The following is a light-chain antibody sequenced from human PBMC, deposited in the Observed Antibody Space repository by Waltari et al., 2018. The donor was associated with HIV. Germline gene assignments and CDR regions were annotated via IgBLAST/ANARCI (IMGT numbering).Light chain of an antibody. Sequence: DIQMSQSPSILSASVGDRVSITCWASHSVRSSLAWYQQTPGKAPKLLIYRASILESGVPSRFSGSGSGTEFTLTISSLQPDDFATYFCQQYNYFPWTFGQGTKVDIK. CDR1: HSVRSS. V-gene: IGKV1-5*03. CDR3: QQYNYFPWT. CDR2: RAS. J-gene: IGKJ1*01.